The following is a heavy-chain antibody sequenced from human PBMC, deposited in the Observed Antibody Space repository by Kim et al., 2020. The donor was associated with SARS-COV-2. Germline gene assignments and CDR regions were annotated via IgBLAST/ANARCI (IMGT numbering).Heavy chain of an antibody. Sequence: GGSLRLSCAASGFTFSSYSMNWVRQAPGKGLEWVSSISSSSYIYYADSVKGRFTISRDNAKNSLYLQMNSLRAEDTAVYYCARDVPIAVAGSAFDIWGQGTMVTVSS. CDR2: ISSSSYI. V-gene: IGHV3-21*01. J-gene: IGHJ3*02. CDR1: GFTFSSYS. D-gene: IGHD6-19*01. CDR3: ARDVPIAVAGSAFDI.